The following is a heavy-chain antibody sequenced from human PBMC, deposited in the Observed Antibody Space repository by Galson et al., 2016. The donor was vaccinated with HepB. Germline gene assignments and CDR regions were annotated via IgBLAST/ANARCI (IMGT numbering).Heavy chain of an antibody. CDR1: DFTFSAYA. CDR2: ISNSPKTQ. Sequence: SLRLSCAASDFTFSAYAMHWVRQAPGKGLEWVSHISNSPKTQHYIDSVKGRFTISRDNAKNSLFLQMNSLRDDDTAVYYCARDPGGKFSDGSIDYWGQGTLVTVSS. D-gene: IGHD5-24*01. J-gene: IGHJ4*02. CDR3: ARDPGGKFSDGSIDY. V-gene: IGHV3-48*02.